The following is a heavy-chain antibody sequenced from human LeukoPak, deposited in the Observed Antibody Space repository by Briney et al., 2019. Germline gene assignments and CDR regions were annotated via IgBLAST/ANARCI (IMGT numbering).Heavy chain of an antibody. CDR2: IRYDGSNK. J-gene: IGHJ4*02. CDR3: ATQPYYYDSSGSL. V-gene: IGHV3-30*02. CDR1: GFTFSSYG. Sequence: GGSLRLSCAASGFTFSSYGMHWVRQAPGKGLEWVAFIRYDGSNKYYADSVEGRFTISRDNSKNTLYLQMNSLRAEDTAVYYCATQPYYYDSSGSLWGQGTLVTVSS. D-gene: IGHD3-22*01.